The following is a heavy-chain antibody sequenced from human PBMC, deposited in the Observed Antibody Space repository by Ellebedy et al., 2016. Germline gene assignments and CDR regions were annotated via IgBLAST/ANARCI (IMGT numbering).Heavy chain of an antibody. CDR1: GFTFSSYG. V-gene: IGHV3-33*01. Sequence: GESLKISXAVSGFTFSSYGMYWVRQAPGKGLECVALIWPDGSKKNYVDSVKGRFTIPRDNFKNTVYLQMNSLRDEDTAVYYCARSSRGRGDYFDYWGQGILVTVSS. CDR3: ARSSRGRGDYFDY. D-gene: IGHD3-16*01. J-gene: IGHJ4*02. CDR2: IWPDGSKK.